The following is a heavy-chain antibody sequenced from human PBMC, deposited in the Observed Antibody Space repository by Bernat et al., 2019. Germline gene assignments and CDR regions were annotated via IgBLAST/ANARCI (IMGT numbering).Heavy chain of an antibody. V-gene: IGHV3-74*01. J-gene: IGHJ4*02. CDR3: ARGFDYGSGSLGY. Sequence: EVQVVESGGGLVQPGGSLRLSCAASGFTFGSYWMHWVRQAPGKGLEWVSRINPDESRTDYAGSVKGRFTISRDNANNTLYLQMNTLRADDTAVYYCARGFDYGSGSLGYWGQGTLVTVSS. CDR1: GFTFGSYW. CDR2: INPDESRT. D-gene: IGHD3-10*01.